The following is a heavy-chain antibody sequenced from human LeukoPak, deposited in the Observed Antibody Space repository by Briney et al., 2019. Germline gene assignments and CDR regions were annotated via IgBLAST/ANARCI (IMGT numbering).Heavy chain of an antibody. J-gene: IGHJ4*02. CDR2: IYSGGST. CDR3: ARDTFGYSYGSSF. Sequence: PGGSLRLSCAASGFTVSSNYMSWVRQAPGNGLEWVSVIYSGGSTYYADSVKGRFTISRDNSKNTLYLQMNSLRAEDTAVYYCARDTFGYSYGSSFWGQGTLVTVSS. D-gene: IGHD5-18*01. CDR1: GFTVSSNY. V-gene: IGHV3-66*01.